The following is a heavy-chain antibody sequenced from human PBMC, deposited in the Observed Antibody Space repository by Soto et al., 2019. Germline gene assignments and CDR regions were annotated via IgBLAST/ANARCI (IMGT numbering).Heavy chain of an antibody. CDR2: IYSGGST. J-gene: IGHJ4*02. V-gene: IGHV3-66*01. CDR3: ARDPWAADY. CDR1: GFTVSTKY. Sequence: GGSLRLSCAASGFTVSTKYMSWVRQAPGKGLEWVSVIYSGGSTFYADSVRGRFTVSRDNSRNTVNLQMNSLRAEDTAVYYCARDPWAADYWGQGTLVTVSS. D-gene: IGHD3-16*01.